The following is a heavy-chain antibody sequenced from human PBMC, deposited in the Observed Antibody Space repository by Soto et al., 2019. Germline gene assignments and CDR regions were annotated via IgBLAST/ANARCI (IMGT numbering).Heavy chain of an antibody. CDR1: GFTFSSNW. CDR2: IKEDGSGQ. D-gene: IGHD3-10*01. V-gene: IGHV3-7*05. Sequence: EVQLVESGGGLVQPGGPLRLSCTASGFTFSSNWMSWARQAPGRGLEWVANIKEDGSGQSYVDSVKGRLTISRDNAKNSLFLQMDNLRADDTAVYYCVTTTTVWGGIYYWGQGTLVAVSS. CDR3: VTTTTVWGGIYY. J-gene: IGHJ4*02.